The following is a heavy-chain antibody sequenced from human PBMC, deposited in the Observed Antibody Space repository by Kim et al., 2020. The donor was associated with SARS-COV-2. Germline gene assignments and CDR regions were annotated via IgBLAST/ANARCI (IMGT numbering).Heavy chain of an antibody. CDR1: GDSLSSGGYY. D-gene: IGHD2-15*01. Sequence: SETLSLTCTVSGDSLSSGGYYWSWIRQYPGKGLEWIAYMYYSGSSYYNPSLKNRVIMSVDASKNQLSLKLTSMTAADTAVYYCARGYCSGGSCYPGVGYWGQVTLVIVSS. J-gene: IGHJ4*02. V-gene: IGHV4-31*03. CDR2: MYYSGSS. CDR3: ARGYCSGGSCYPGVGY.